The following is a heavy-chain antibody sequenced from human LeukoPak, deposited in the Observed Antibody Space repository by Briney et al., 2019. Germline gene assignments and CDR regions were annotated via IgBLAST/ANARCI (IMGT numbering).Heavy chain of an antibody. V-gene: IGHV3-33*08. D-gene: IGHD3-9*01. CDR1: GFNHSSYT. Sequence: GSLRLSCAASGFNHSSYTMNWVRQAPGKGLEWVAVIWYDGSNKYYADSVKGRFTISRDNSKNTLYLQMNSLRAEDTAVYYCARCEYYDILTGYYHPYGMDVWGQGTTVTVSS. CDR3: ARCEYYDILTGYYHPYGMDV. J-gene: IGHJ6*02. CDR2: IWYDGSNK.